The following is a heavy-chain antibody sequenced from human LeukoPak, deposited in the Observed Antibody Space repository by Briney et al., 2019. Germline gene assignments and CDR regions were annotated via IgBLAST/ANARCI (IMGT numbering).Heavy chain of an antibody. J-gene: IGHJ6*02. CDR1: GFTFSSYG. V-gene: IGHV3-30*18. CDR3: ANSYCSGGSCYSVGYYYYGMDV. CDR2: ISYDGSNK. D-gene: IGHD2-15*01. Sequence: GGSLRLSCAASGFTFSSYGMHWVRQAPGKGLEWVAVISYDGSNKYYADSVKGRFTISRDNSKNTLYPQMNSLRAEDTAVYYCANSYCSGGSCYSVGYYYYGMDVWGQGTTVTVSS.